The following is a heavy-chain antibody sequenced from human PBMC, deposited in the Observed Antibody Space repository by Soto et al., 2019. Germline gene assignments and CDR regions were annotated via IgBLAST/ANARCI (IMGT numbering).Heavy chain of an antibody. J-gene: IGHJ4*02. V-gene: IGHV4-31*03. D-gene: IGHD2-15*01. Sequence: SETLSLTCTVSGGSISSGGYYWSWIRQHPGKGLEWIGYIYYSGSTYYNPSLKSRVTISVDTSKNQFSLKLSSVTAADTAVYYCARGHSGVLALGYWGQGTLATSPQ. CDR2: IYYSGST. CDR1: GGSISSGGYY. CDR3: ARGHSGVLALGY.